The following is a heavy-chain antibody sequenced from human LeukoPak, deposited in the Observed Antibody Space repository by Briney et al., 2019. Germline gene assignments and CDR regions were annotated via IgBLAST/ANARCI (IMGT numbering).Heavy chain of an antibody. J-gene: IGHJ3*02. CDR1: GGSISRGSYY. V-gene: IGHV4-61*02. D-gene: IGHD2-2*01. CDR2: IYHSGST. CDR3: ARVPPLIVVVPAAHNDVFDI. Sequence: SETLSLTCSVSGGSISRGSYYWSWTRHPPGKGLEGIGRIYHSGSTNYNSSLESRVHISLDTSKNQFSLKLNSVTAADTAVYYCARVPPLIVVVPAAHNDVFDIGPQRTRVSVS.